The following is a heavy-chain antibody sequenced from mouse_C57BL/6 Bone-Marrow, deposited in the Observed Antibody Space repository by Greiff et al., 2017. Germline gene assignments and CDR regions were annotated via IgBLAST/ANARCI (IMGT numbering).Heavy chain of an antibody. Sequence: VQLQQSGPELVKPGASVKISCKASGYAFSSSWMNWVKQRPGKGLEWIGRIYPGDGDTNYNGKFKGKATLTADKSSSTAYMQLSSLTSEDSAVYFCARRREGYITTVVAHFDYWGQGTTLTVSS. J-gene: IGHJ2*01. V-gene: IGHV1-82*01. CDR2: IYPGDGDT. D-gene: IGHD1-1*01. CDR3: ARRREGYITTVVAHFDY. CDR1: GYAFSSSW.